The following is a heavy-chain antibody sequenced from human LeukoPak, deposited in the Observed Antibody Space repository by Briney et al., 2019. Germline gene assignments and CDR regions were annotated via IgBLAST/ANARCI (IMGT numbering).Heavy chain of an antibody. CDR2: MNPNSGNT. J-gene: IGHJ3*02. Sequence: ASVKVSCKASGYTFTSYDINWVRQATGQGLEWMGWMNPNSGNTGYAQKFQGRVTMTRNTSISTAYMELSSLRSEDTAVYHCARKRTGRDAFDIWGQGTMVTVSS. D-gene: IGHD3/OR15-3a*01. V-gene: IGHV1-8*01. CDR3: ARKRTGRDAFDI. CDR1: GYTFTSYD.